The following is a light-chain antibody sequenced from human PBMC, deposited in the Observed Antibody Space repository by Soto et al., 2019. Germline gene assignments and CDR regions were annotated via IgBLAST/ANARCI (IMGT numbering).Light chain of an antibody. CDR2: ATS. CDR3: QQDYDIPHT. CDR1: QSIGHF. V-gene: IGKV1-39*01. J-gene: IGKJ2*01. Sequence: DIPVTQSPSSLSTSIGDKVTITCRASQSIGHFLNWYQQKPGKAPNLIIYATSTLRSGVPSRFTGSGSGTDFTLNITNLQPQDFADYFCQQDYDIPHTFGQGTSLEI.